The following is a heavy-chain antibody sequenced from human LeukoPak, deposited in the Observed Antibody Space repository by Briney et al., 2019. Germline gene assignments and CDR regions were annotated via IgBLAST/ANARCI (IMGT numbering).Heavy chain of an antibody. CDR2: ISSSGSTI. D-gene: IGHD5-18*01. CDR3: ARVSGYGNAAVYYFDY. CDR1: GFTFSSYE. Sequence: GGSLRLSCAASGFTFSSYEMNWVRQAPGKGLEWVSYISSSGSTIYYADSVKGRFTISRDNAKNSLYLQMNSLRAEDTAVYYCARVSGYGNAAVYYFDYWGQGNLVTVSS. J-gene: IGHJ4*02. V-gene: IGHV3-48*03.